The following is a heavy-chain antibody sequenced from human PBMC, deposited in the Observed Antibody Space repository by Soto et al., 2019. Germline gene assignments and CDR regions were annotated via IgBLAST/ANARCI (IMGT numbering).Heavy chain of an antibody. CDR1: GYTFTSYG. V-gene: IGHV1-18*01. CDR3: ARDRVVGATWLFRRQVDY. D-gene: IGHD1-26*01. Sequence: QVHLVQSGAEVKKPGASVKVSCKASGYTFTSYGISWVRQAPGQGLEWMGWISAYNGNTIYAQNLQGRVTMTTDTSTSTAYMELRSLRSDDTAVYYCARDRVVGATWLFRRQVDYWGQGTLVTVSS. CDR2: ISAYNGNT. J-gene: IGHJ4*02.